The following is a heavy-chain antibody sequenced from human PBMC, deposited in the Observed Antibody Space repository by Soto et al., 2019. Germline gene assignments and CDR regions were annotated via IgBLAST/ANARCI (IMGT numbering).Heavy chain of an antibody. CDR2: SSPRGDTI. CDR1: GFSLANYP. J-gene: IGHJ4*02. Sequence: PGGSLRLSCVASGFSLANYPMNWVRQTPGKGLEWISYSSPRGDTIYYADSVEGRFTISRDNARNSLSLHMSSLRDEDSALYYCAKGPHTNVGWPYYFESWGPGVPVTVSS. D-gene: IGHD6-19*01. CDR3: AKGPHTNVGWPYYFES. V-gene: IGHV3-48*02.